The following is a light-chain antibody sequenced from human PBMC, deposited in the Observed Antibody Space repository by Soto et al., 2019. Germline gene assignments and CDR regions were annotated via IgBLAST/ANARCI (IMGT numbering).Light chain of an antibody. Sequence: DIQMTQSPSTLSASVGDRVTITCRASQSISSWLAWYQQKPGKAPKLLIYKASSLESGVPSRFSGSGSGTEFTLTISSLQPDYFPIYYCKQYNSYSSWTFGQGTKVEIK. V-gene: IGKV1-5*03. J-gene: IGKJ1*01. CDR3: KQYNSYSSWT. CDR1: QSISSW. CDR2: KAS.